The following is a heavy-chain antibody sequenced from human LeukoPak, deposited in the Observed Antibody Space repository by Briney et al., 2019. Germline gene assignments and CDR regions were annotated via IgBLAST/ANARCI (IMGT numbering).Heavy chain of an antibody. D-gene: IGHD3-10*01. Sequence: ASVKVSCKASGYTFTGYYMHWVRQAPGQGLEWMGWINPNSGGTNYAQKFQGRVTMTTDTSTSTADMELRSLRSDDTAVYYCARDSPLSYYGSGSTPGGYYYYYMDVWGKGTTVTISS. CDR1: GYTFTGYY. CDR3: ARDSPLSYYGSGSTPGGYYYYYMDV. CDR2: INPNSGGT. V-gene: IGHV1-2*02. J-gene: IGHJ6*03.